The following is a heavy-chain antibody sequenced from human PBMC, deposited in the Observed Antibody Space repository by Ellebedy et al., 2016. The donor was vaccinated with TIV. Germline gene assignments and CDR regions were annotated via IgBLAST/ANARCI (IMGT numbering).Heavy chain of an antibody. Sequence: SETLSLTCTVSGDSISSGDYYWSWIRQPPGKGLEWIGYIYYSGSTYYNPSLKSRVTISGDTSKNKFSLKLSSVTAADTAVYFCVRASTFGGVIAVEYWGQGTLVTVSS. CDR1: GDSISSGDYY. CDR2: IYYSGST. V-gene: IGHV4-30-4*01. J-gene: IGHJ4*02. CDR3: VRASTFGGVIAVEY. D-gene: IGHD3-16*02.